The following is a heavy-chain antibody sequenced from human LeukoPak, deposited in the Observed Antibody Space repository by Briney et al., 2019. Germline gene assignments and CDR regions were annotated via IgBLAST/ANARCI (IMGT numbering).Heavy chain of an antibody. D-gene: IGHD4-17*01. V-gene: IGHV5-51*01. CDR3: ARSYGDYRDYYYYGMDV. J-gene: IGHJ6*04. Sequence: GESLKISCKGSGYSFTSYWIGWVGQMPGKGLEWMGIIYPGDSDTRYSPSFQGQVTISADKSISTAYLQWSSLKASDTAMYYCARSYGDYRDYYYYGMDVWGEGTTVTVSS. CDR2: IYPGDSDT. CDR1: GYSFTSYW.